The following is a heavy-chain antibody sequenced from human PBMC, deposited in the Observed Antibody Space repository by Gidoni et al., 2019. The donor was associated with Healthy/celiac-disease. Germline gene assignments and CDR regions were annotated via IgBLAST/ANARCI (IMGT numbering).Heavy chain of an antibody. CDR2: INPNSGGT. J-gene: IGHJ6*02. CDR1: GYTFTGYY. D-gene: IGHD2-15*01. CDR3: ARIVVAEDGSDRGMDV. V-gene: IGHV1-2*04. Sequence: VQLVQSGAEVKTPGASVKVSCYASGYTFTGYYMHWVRQAHGQGLEWMGWINPNSGGTNYAQKLQGWVTMTRDTSISTAYMELSRLRSDDTAVYYCARIVVAEDGSDRGMDVWGQGTTVTVSS.